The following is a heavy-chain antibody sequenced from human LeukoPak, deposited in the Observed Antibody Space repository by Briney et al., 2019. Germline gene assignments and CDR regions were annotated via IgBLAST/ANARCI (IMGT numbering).Heavy chain of an antibody. CDR2: IYYSGST. CDR1: GGSISSSSYY. Sequence: SETLSLTCTVSGGSISSSSYYWGWIRQPPGKGLEWIGSIYYSGSTYYNPSLKSRVTISVDTSKNQFSLKLSSVTAADTAVYYCARGWLQSYSPYNWFDPWGQGTLVTVSS. CDR3: ARGWLQSYSPYNWFDP. J-gene: IGHJ5*02. V-gene: IGHV4-39*01. D-gene: IGHD5-24*01.